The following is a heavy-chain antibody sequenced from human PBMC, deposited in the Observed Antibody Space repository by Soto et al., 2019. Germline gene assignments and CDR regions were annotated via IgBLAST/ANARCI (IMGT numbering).Heavy chain of an antibody. D-gene: IGHD3-10*01. CDR2: ISSGSGTI. Sequence: EVQLVDSGGGLVQPGGSLRLSCVASGFTSSTYSMNWVRQAPGKGLEWVSYISSGSGTIYYADSVKGRFTISRDNAKNSMFLQMNSLRDEDTAVYYCARARGSGTLYVMDVWGQGTTVTVSS. V-gene: IGHV3-48*02. J-gene: IGHJ6*02. CDR3: ARARGSGTLYVMDV. CDR1: GFTSSTYS.